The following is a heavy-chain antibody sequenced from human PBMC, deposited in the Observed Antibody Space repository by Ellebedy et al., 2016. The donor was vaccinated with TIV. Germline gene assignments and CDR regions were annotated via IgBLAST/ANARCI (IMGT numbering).Heavy chain of an antibody. CDR2: ISSISNYI. CDR3: ARDLPSGWTFAY. V-gene: IGHV3-21*01. J-gene: IGHJ4*02. Sequence: PGGSLRLSCAASGFTFSTYSFNWVRQAPGKGLEWVSSISSISNYIFYADSVKGRFTISRDDAKNSLYLQMDSLRAEDTALYYCARDLPSGWTFAYWGQGTLVTVSA. D-gene: IGHD3-10*01. CDR1: GFTFSTYS.